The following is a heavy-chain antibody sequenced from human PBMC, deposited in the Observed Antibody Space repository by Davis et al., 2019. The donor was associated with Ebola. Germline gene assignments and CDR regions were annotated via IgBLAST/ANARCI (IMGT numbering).Heavy chain of an antibody. CDR3: ARGGGYGGYGMDV. D-gene: IGHD6-25*01. V-gene: IGHV4-34*01. J-gene: IGHJ6*02. CDR2: INHSGRT. CDR1: GVSFSGYY. Sequence: MPSEPLSLTCAVYGVSFSGYYWNWIRQPPGKGLEWIGEINHSGRTNYNPSLKSRVTMSVDTSKNQFSLRVRSVTAADTAVYYCARGGGYGGYGMDVWGQGTTVTVSS.